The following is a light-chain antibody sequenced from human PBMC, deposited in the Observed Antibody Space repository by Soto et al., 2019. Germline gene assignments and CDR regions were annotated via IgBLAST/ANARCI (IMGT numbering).Light chain of an antibody. CDR1: TPNIESNT. V-gene: IGLV1-44*01. J-gene: IGLJ2*01. Sequence: QSVLTQPPSASGPPGQRVTTLCLGSTPNIESNTVNWYQQLPGTAPKLLIYSSNQRPSGVPDRFSGSKSGTSASLAISGLQSEDEADYHCAAWDDSLTGPVFGGGTKLTVL. CDR2: SSN. CDR3: AAWDDSLTGPV.